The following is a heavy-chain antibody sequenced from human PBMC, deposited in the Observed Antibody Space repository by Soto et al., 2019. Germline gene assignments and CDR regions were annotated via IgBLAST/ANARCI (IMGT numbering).Heavy chain of an antibody. CDR3: ARTSSGYDY. CDR1: GGTFSSYT. J-gene: IGHJ4*02. CDR2: LIPILDIA. Sequence: QVQLVQSAAEVKKPGSLVKVSCKACGGTFSSYTISWVRQAPGQGLVWMGRLIPILDIANYAQKFQGRVTIAADKPTSTAYMELSSLRSEDTAVYYCARTSSGYDYWGQGTLVTVSS. D-gene: IGHD3-22*01. V-gene: IGHV1-69*02.